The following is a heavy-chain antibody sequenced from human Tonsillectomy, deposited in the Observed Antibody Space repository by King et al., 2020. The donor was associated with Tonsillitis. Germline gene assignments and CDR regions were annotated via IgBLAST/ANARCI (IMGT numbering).Heavy chain of an antibody. V-gene: IGHV3-30*04. Sequence: VQLVESGGGVVQPGRSLRLSCAASVFTFSSYAMHWVRQAPGKGLEWVADISYDGRHKYYADSVKVRFTISSDNSKNTLYLQMNSLRDEDTAVYYCARRDGDLDYYYYGMDVWGLGTTVTVSS. CDR2: ISYDGRHK. CDR3: ARRDGDLDYYYYGMDV. CDR1: VFTFSSYA. J-gene: IGHJ6*02. D-gene: IGHD4-17*01.